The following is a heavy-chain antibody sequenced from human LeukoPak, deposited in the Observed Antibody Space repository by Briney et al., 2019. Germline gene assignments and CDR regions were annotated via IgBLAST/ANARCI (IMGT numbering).Heavy chain of an antibody. J-gene: IGHJ5*02. V-gene: IGHV6-1*01. D-gene: IGHD6-13*01. CDR1: GDSVSSNSAA. Sequence: SQTLSLTCAISGDSVSSNSAAWNWIRQSPSRGLEWLGRTYYRSKWYNDYAVSVKSRITINPDISKNQFSLQLNSVTPEDTAVYYCAREWRIAAAGMNNWFDPWGQGTLVTVSS. CDR2: TYYRSKWYN. CDR3: AREWRIAAAGMNNWFDP.